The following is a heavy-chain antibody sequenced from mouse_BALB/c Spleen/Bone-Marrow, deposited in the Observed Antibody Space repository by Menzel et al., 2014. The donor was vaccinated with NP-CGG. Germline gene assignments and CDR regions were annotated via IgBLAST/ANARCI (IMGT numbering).Heavy chain of an antibody. CDR1: GYTFTNYW. CDR2: IYPSDSYT. Sequence: VQLVESGAELVRPGASVKLSCKASGYTFTNYWINWVKQRPGQGLEWIGNIYPSDSYTNYNQKFKDKATFTVDKSSSTAYMKFDSPTTEYSAVYYCARLFPYAMDYWGQGTSVTVSS. V-gene: IGHV1-69*02. CDR3: ARLFPYAMDY. J-gene: IGHJ4*01.